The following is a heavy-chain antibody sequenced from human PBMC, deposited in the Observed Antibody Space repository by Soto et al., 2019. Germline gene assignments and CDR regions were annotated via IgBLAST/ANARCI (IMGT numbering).Heavy chain of an antibody. Sequence: PGESLKISCKGSGYSFTSYWIGWVRQMPGKGLEWMGIIYPGDSDTRYSPSFQGQVTISADKSISTAYLQWSSLKASDTAVYYCSVLYFFSSGAPLPYYSGMDVWGQGTTVTVPS. V-gene: IGHV5-51*01. CDR2: IYPGDSDT. CDR3: SVLYFFSSGAPLPYYSGMDV. J-gene: IGHJ6*02. D-gene: IGHD6-25*01. CDR1: GYSFTSYW.